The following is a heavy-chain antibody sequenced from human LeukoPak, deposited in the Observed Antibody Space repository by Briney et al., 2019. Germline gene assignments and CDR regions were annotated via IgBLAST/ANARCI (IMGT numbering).Heavy chain of an antibody. Sequence: GGSLRLSCAASGFPFSSYAMHWVRQAPGKGLEYVSAISSNGGSTSYANSVKGRFTISRDNSKNTLYLQMNSLRAEDTAVYYCARDPPIFYWGQGTLVTVSS. CDR1: GFPFSSYA. D-gene: IGHD2/OR15-2a*01. CDR2: ISSNGGST. CDR3: ARDPPIFY. V-gene: IGHV3-64*01. J-gene: IGHJ4*02.